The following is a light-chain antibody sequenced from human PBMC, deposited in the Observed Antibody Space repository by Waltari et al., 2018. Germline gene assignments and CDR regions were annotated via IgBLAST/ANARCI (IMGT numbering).Light chain of an antibody. CDR3: QQFNNYAIT. V-gene: IGKV1D-13*01. Sequence: AIQLTQSPSSLSASVGDRVTLTCRASQGISSALAWYQQKPGKAPKLLIYDASSLESGVPSRFSGSGSGTDFTLTISSLQPEDFATYYCQQFNNYAITFGQGTRLEIK. J-gene: IGKJ5*01. CDR1: QGISSA. CDR2: DAS.